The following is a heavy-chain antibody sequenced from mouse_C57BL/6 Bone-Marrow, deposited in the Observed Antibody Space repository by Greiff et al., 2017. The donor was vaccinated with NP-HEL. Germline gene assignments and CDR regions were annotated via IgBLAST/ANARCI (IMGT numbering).Heavy chain of an antibody. CDR1: GYAFSSSW. CDR2: IYPGDGDT. Sequence: LVEPGASVKISCKASGYAFSSSWMNWVKQRPGKGLEWIGRIYPGDGDTNYNGKFKGKATLTADKSSVTAYMQLSSLTSEASAFYICARKGYGKGYWGQGTTLTVSS. D-gene: IGHD1-1*01. CDR3: ARKGYGKGY. J-gene: IGHJ2*01. V-gene: IGHV1-82*01.